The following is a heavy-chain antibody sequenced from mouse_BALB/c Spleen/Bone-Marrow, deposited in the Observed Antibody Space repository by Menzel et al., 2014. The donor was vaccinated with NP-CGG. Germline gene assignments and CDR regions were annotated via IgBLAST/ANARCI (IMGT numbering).Heavy chain of an antibody. V-gene: IGHV1-54*01. J-gene: IGHJ1*01. Sequence: QVQLQQSGAELVRPGASVKVSCKASGYTFTNYWIEWVKQRPGQGLEWIGAINPGSGGTNYNEKFKGKATLTADKSSSTASMQLRILTSDDSAVEVYASARGGWYVDFWGEGTTVTVSA. CDR3: ASARGGWYVDF. CDR2: INPGSGGT. CDR1: GYTFTNYW.